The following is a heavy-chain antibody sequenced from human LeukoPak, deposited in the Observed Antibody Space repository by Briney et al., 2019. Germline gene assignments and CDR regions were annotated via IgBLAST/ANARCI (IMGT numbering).Heavy chain of an antibody. CDR2: IDPSDSYI. J-gene: IGHJ4*02. CDR1: GYSFSTYW. D-gene: IGHD3-10*01. V-gene: IGHV5-10-1*01. CDR3: ARHTDLVPGDSGSGSYVY. Sequence: GESLKISCKGSGYSFSTYWISWVRQMPGKGLEWMGRIDPSDSYINYSPSFQGHVTISADKSISTAYLQWSGLKASDTAMYYCARHTDLVPGDSGSGSYVYWGQGTLVTVSS.